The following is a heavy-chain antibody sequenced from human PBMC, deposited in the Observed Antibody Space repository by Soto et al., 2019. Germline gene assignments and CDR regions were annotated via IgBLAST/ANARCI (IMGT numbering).Heavy chain of an antibody. Sequence: SVKVSCKACGGTFSSYAISRVRQAPGQGLEWMGGIFPVFGTANYAQKFQGRVAVTADESTSTAYMELSSLRSEDTAVYFCASSRITVFGVPPMATYNNYAVDGWGQGTTVTVSS. D-gene: IGHD3-3*01. J-gene: IGHJ6*02. CDR3: ASSRITVFGVPPMATYNNYAVDG. CDR1: GGTFSSYA. CDR2: IFPVFGTA. V-gene: IGHV1-69*13.